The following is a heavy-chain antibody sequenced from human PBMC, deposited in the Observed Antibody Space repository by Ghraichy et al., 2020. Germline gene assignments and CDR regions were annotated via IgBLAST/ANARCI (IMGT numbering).Heavy chain of an antibody. J-gene: IGHJ4*02. CDR3: ASTTQLPGSIAAPQDPVDY. CDR2: INPNSGGT. D-gene: IGHD6-6*01. V-gene: IGHV1-2*02. Sequence: ASVKVSCKASGYTFTGYYMHWVRQAPGQGLEWMGWINPNSGGTNYAQKFQGRVTMTRETSISTAYMELSRLRSDDTAVYYCASTTQLPGSIAAPQDPVDYWGQGTLVTVSS. CDR1: GYTFTGYY.